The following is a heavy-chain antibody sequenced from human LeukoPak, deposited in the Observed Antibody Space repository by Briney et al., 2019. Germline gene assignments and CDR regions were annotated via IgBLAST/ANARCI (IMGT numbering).Heavy chain of an antibody. Sequence: GGSLRLSCSASGFTFSSYAMHWVRQAPGKGLEYVSAISSNGGSTYYADSVKGRFTISRDNSKDTLYLQMSSLRAEDTAVYYCVKDTSVSLREHYFDYWGQGTLVTVSS. J-gene: IGHJ4*02. CDR1: GFTFSSYA. CDR2: ISSNGGST. CDR3: VKDTSVSLREHYFDY. D-gene: IGHD1-26*01. V-gene: IGHV3-64D*06.